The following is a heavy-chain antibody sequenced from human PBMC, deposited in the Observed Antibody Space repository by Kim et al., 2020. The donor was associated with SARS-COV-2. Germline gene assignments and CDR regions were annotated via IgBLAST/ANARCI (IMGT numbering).Heavy chain of an antibody. V-gene: IGHV1-18*04. CDR2: ISAYNGNT. D-gene: IGHD6-19*01. Sequence: ASVKVSCKASGYTFTSYGISWVRQAPGQGLEWMGWISAYNGNTNYAQKLQGRVTMTTDTSTSTAYMELRSLRSDDTAVYYCAHHGGYSSDGEYYYYGMDVWGQGTTVTVSS. CDR1: GYTFTSYG. CDR3: AHHGGYSSDGEYYYYGMDV. J-gene: IGHJ6*02.